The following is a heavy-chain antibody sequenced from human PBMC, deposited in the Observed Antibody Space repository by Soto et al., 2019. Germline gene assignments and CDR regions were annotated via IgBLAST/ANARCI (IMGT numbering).Heavy chain of an antibody. J-gene: IGHJ4*02. D-gene: IGHD2-21*02. Sequence: PSETLSLTCTVSGGSISSGDYYWSWIRQPPGKGLEWIGYIYYSGSTYYNPSLKSRVTISVDTSKNQFSLKLSSVTAADTAVYYCARDGGNSWYFDYWGQGTLVTVSS. V-gene: IGHV4-30-4*01. CDR2: IYYSGST. CDR3: ARDGGNSWYFDY. CDR1: GGSISSGDYY.